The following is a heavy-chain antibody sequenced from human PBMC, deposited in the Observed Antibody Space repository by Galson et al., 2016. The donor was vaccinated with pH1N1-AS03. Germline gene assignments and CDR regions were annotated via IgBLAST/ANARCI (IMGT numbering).Heavy chain of an antibody. D-gene: IGHD4-17*01. Sequence: QSGAEVKKPGESLKISCKVSGYTFTTYWISWVRQMPGKDLEWMARIDPSDSYRTYSPSFRGPVTISADKSINTAYLQWYSLKAPDSAFYYCARHAVDGDYIDNWGQGTLVTVSS. V-gene: IGHV5-10-1*01. CDR1: GYTFTTYW. J-gene: IGHJ4*02. CDR3: ARHAVDGDYIDN. CDR2: IDPSDSYR.